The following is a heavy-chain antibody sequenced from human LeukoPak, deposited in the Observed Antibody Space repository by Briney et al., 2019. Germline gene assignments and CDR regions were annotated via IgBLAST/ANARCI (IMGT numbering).Heavy chain of an antibody. V-gene: IGHV3-74*01. CDR3: ARDSVTGTLYGMDV. J-gene: IGHJ6*02. CDR2: INSDGSWT. Sequence: GGSLRLSCAASGNYWMRWDRQVPGKGLVWVSHINSDGSWTSYADSVKGRFTISKDNAKNTVYLQMNSLRAEDTAVYYCARDSVTGTLYGMDVWGQGTTVTVSS. CDR1: GNYW. D-gene: IGHD1-20*01.